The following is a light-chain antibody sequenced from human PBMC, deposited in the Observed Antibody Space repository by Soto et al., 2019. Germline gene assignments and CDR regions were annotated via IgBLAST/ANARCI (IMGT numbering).Light chain of an antibody. J-gene: IGLJ1*01. Sequence: QSVLTQSASVSGSPGQSITISCTGTXXDVGNYNYVSWYQQHPGEVPKLIIFNVNTRPAGVSNRFSGSKSGNTASLTISGLQAEDEADYYCSSFTSSITYVFGTGTKVTVL. CDR3: SSFTSSITYV. CDR1: XXDVGNYNY. CDR2: NVN. V-gene: IGLV2-14*01.